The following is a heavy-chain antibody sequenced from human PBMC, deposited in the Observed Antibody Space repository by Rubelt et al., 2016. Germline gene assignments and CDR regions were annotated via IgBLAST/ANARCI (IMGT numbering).Heavy chain of an antibody. CDR2: ISSSSSLI. Sequence: VRPGGSLRLSCAASGFTFGGYSMNWLRQAPGKGLEWVSYISSSSSLIYYADSVKGRFTISRDNAKNSLYLQMNSLRAADTAVYYCARVDETTVTPNYGMDVWGQGTTVTVSS. J-gene: IGHJ6*02. CDR1: GFTFGGYS. D-gene: IGHD4-11*01. V-gene: IGHV3-48*04. CDR3: ARVDETTVTPNYGMDV.